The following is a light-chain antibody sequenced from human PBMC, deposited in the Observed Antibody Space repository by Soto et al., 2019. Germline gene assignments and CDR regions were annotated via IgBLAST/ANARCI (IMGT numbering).Light chain of an antibody. CDR3: QQYFSTPPA. V-gene: IGKV4-1*01. J-gene: IGKJ4*01. CDR2: WAS. Sequence: DIVMTQSPDSLAVSLGERATINCKSSQSVLYSSNNKNYLAWYQQKPGQPPKLLIYWASTRESGVPDRFSGRGSGTDFNLPISRPQGEDGAIYFCQQYFSTPPAFGGGTKVEIK. CDR1: QSVLYSSNNKNY.